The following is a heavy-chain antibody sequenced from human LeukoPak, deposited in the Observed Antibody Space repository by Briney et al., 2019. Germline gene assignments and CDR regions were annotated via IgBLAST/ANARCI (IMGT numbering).Heavy chain of an antibody. CDR1: GYSFPTYW. CDR3: IRTGGYCSDGSCYRGDY. V-gene: IGHV5-51*01. Sequence: GESLKISCKGSGYSFPTYWIGWVRHMPGKGLEWMEIVYPGDSSTRYSPSFQGQVTISADKSITTAYLQWSSLKASDTAIYYCIRTGGYCSDGSCYRGDYWGQGTLVTVSS. D-gene: IGHD2-15*01. CDR2: VYPGDSST. J-gene: IGHJ4*02.